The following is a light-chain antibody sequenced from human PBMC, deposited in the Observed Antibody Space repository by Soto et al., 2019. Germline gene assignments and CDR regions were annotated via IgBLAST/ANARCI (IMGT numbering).Light chain of an antibody. J-gene: IGLJ2*01. CDR3: SSYAGSNNFVV. CDR2: EVS. CDR1: SSDVGSYNY. Sequence: QSVLTQPPSASGSPGQSVTISCTGTSSDVGSYNYVSWYQQHPGKAPKLMIWEVSKRPSGVPDRFSGSKYGNTASLTVSGLQAEDEADYYCSSYAGSNNFVVFGGGTKLTVL. V-gene: IGLV2-8*01.